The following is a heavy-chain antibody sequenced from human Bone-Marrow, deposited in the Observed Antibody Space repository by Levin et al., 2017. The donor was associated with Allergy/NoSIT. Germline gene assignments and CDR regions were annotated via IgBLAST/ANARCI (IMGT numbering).Heavy chain of an antibody. CDR3: ARKITMVRGAANWFDP. V-gene: IGHV1-69*04. Sequence: KISCKASGGTFSSYAISWVRQAPGQGLEWMGRIIPILGIANYAQKFQGRVTITADKSTSTAYMELSSLRSEDTAVYYCARKITMVRGAANWFDPWGQGTLVTVSS. D-gene: IGHD3-10*01. CDR2: IIPILGIA. J-gene: IGHJ5*02. CDR1: GGTFSSYA.